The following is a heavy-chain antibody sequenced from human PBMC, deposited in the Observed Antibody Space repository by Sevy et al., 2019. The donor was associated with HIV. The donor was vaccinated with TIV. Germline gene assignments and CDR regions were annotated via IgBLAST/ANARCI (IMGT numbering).Heavy chain of an antibody. CDR1: GGSISSYY. D-gene: IGHD6-19*01. CDR2: IYYSGST. Sequence: SETLSLTCTVSGGSISSYYWSWIRQPPGKGLEWIGYIYYSGSTNYNPSLRSRVTISVDTSKNQFSLKLSSVTAADTAVYYCARGPGGYSSGSPDAFDIWGQGTMVTVSS. J-gene: IGHJ3*02. CDR3: ARGPGGYSSGSPDAFDI. V-gene: IGHV4-59*01.